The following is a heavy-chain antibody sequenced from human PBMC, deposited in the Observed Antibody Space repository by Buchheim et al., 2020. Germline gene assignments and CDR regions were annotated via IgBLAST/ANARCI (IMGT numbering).Heavy chain of an antibody. V-gene: IGHV3-30-3*01. Sequence: QVQLVESGGGVVQPGRSLRLSCAASGFTFSSYAMHWVRQAPGKGLEWVAVISYDGSNKYYADSVKGRFTISRDNSKNTLYLQMNILRAEDTAVYYCARGEYCSSTSCYRYYYYGMDVWGQGTT. J-gene: IGHJ6*02. CDR2: ISYDGSNK. CDR3: ARGEYCSSTSCYRYYYYGMDV. CDR1: GFTFSSYA. D-gene: IGHD2-2*01.